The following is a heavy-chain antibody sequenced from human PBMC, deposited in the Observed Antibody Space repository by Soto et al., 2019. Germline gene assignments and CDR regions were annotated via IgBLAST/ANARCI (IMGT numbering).Heavy chain of an antibody. CDR1: GFTFSTYG. V-gene: IGHV3-30*18. Sequence: QVQLVESGGAVVQPGKSLRLSCAASGFTFSTYGMHWVRQAPGKGLEWVAVMSYDGSNKYYGDSVKGRFTISRDNSKHTLYLQMDSLRADETAVYYCAKDRHYGDYGLGWYFDLWGRGTLVTVSS. J-gene: IGHJ2*01. CDR3: AKDRHYGDYGLGWYFDL. CDR2: MSYDGSNK. D-gene: IGHD4-17*01.